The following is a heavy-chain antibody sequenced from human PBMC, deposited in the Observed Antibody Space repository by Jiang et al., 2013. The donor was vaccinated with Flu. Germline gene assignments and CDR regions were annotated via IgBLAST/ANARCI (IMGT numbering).Heavy chain of an antibody. J-gene: IGHJ5*02. Sequence: GSGLVKPSETLSLTCAVYGGSFSGYYWSWIRQPPGKGLEWIGEINHSGSTNYNPSLKSRVTISVDTSKNQFSLKLSSVTDADTAVYYCARGYCSSTSCHNWFDPWGQGTLVTVSS. CDR2: INHSGST. V-gene: IGHV4-34*01. CDR1: GGSFSGYY. D-gene: IGHD2-2*01. CDR3: ARGYCSSTSCHNWFDP.